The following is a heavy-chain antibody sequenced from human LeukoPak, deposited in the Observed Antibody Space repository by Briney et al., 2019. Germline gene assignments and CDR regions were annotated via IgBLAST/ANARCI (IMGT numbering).Heavy chain of an antibody. CDR1: GFTFSSYW. Sequence: HPGGSLRLSCAASGFTFSSYWMSWVRQAPGKGLEWVANIKQDGSEKYYVDSVKGRFTISRDNAKNSLYLQMNSLRAEDTAVYYCARDQTSDSYDYVWGSYRFPYYYYYGLDVRGKGTTVTASS. V-gene: IGHV3-7*03. CDR3: ARDQTSDSYDYVWGSYRFPYYYYYGLDV. J-gene: IGHJ6*04. CDR2: IKQDGSEK. D-gene: IGHD3-16*02.